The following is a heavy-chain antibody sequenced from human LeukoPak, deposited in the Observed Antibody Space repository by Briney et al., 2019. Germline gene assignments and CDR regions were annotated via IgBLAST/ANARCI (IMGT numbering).Heavy chain of an antibody. CDR1: GGSISNYF. Sequence: SETLSLTGTGSGGSISNYFWSWIRQPPGKGLEWIGYISYSGSTNYNPSLKSRVTISVDTSKNQFSLKLTSVTAADTAVYYCARRPWGGWSFFDYWGQGTLVTVSS. CDR3: ARRPWGGWSFFDY. V-gene: IGHV4-59*08. CDR2: ISYSGST. J-gene: IGHJ4*02. D-gene: IGHD6-19*01.